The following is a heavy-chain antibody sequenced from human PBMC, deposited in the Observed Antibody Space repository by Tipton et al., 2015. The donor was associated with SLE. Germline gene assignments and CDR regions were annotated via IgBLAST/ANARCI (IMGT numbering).Heavy chain of an antibody. CDR3: ARGFHYDYWSSHYNEKGPRTYYFDS. J-gene: IGHJ4*02. V-gene: IGHV4-34*01. CDR2: INHSGSS. CDR1: GGSFSGYS. Sequence: GLVKPSGTLSLTCAVYGGSFSGYSWSWIRQPPGKGLEWIGEINHSGSSNYNPSLKSRVTISIDTSKNQFSLKLSSVTAADTAVYFCARGFHYDYWSSHYNEKGPRTYYFDSWGQGSLVTVSS. D-gene: IGHD3-3*01.